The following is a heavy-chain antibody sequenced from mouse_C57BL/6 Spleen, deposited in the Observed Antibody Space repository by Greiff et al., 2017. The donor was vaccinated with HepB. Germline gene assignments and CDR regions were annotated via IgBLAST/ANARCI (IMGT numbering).Heavy chain of an antibody. CDR3: ARGDYGSSSPFAY. J-gene: IGHJ3*01. CDR1: GYSITSGYD. CDR2: ISYSGST. D-gene: IGHD1-1*01. V-gene: IGHV3-1*01. Sequence: EVKVVESGPGMVKPSQSLSLTCTVTGYSITSGYDWHWIRHFPGNKLEWMGYISYSGSTNYNPSLKSRISITHDTSKNHFFLKLNSVTTEDTATYYCARGDYGSSSPFAYWGQGTLVTVSA.